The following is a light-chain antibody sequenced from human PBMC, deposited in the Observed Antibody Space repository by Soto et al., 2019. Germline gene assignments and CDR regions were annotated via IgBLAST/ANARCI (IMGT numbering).Light chain of an antibody. CDR1: QGIGNY. J-gene: IGKJ4*01. CDR3: QRYNSAPLT. V-gene: IGKV1-27*01. Sequence: DIPMTQSPSSLSASVGDRVTITCRASQGIGNYLAWYQQKPGKGPQLLIYAASTLQSGVPSRFSGGGSGTDFTLTISSLQPEDVATYYCQRYNSAPLTFGGGTKVEIK. CDR2: AAS.